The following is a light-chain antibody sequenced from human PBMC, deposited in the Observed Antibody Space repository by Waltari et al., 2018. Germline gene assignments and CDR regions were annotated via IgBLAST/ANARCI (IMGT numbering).Light chain of an antibody. Sequence: QSALTQPPSASGSPGQSVTISCTGTSSDVGGYNYVSWYQQYPGKAPKLMIYDVTERPSGVPDRFSGSKSGNMASLTVSGLQAGDEADYYCSSYAGSAYVFGTGTKVTV. J-gene: IGLJ1*01. CDR2: DVT. CDR1: SSDVGGYNY. V-gene: IGLV2-8*01. CDR3: SSYAGSAYV.